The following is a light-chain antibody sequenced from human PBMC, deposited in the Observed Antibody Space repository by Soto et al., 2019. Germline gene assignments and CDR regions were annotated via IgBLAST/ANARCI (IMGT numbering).Light chain of an antibody. V-gene: IGKV3-20*01. CDR1: QSVSSSY. CDR3: QQYGSSPQT. J-gene: IGKJ5*01. CDR2: GAS. Sequence: EIVLTQSPDTLSLSPGERATLSCRASQSVSSSYLAWYQQKPGQAPRLLIYGASSRATGIPDRFSGSGSGTDFTLTISRLEPEDFAVYYCQQYGSSPQTFGQGTRLEI.